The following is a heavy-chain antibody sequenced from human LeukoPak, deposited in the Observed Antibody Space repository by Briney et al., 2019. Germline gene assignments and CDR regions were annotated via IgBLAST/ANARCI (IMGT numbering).Heavy chain of an antibody. Sequence: GESLKISCKGSGYSFTSYWIGWERQMPGKGLEWMGIIYPGDSDTRYSPSFQGQVTISADKSISTAYLQWSSLKASDTAMYYCAIPAGYCSGGSCSDFDYWGQGTLVTVSS. J-gene: IGHJ4*02. D-gene: IGHD2-15*01. CDR1: GYSFTSYW. CDR2: IYPGDSDT. CDR3: AIPAGYCSGGSCSDFDY. V-gene: IGHV5-51*01.